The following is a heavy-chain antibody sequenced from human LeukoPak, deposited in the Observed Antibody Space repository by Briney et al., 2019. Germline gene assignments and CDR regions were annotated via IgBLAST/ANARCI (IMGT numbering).Heavy chain of an antibody. CDR1: KFTFSTYL. V-gene: IGHV3-7*01. Sequence: GGSLRLSCAASKFTFSTYLMSWVRQAPGKGLEWVASIKQDGSEKYYVDSVKGRFTISRDNAKNSLYLQMNSLRAEDTGVYYCARDLDYWGQGTLVTVSS. CDR2: IKQDGSEK. J-gene: IGHJ4*02. CDR3: ARDLDY.